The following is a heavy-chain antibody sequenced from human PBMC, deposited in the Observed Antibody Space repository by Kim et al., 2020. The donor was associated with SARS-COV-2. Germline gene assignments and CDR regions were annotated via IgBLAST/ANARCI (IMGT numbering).Heavy chain of an antibody. V-gene: IGHV4-39*07. CDR2: IYYSGST. D-gene: IGHD2-21*02. CDR3: ARGGDPFDY. Sequence: SETLSLTCTVSGGSISSSSYYWGWIRQPPGKGLEWIGSIYYSGSTYYNPSLKSRVTISVDTSKNQFSLKLSSVTAADTAVYYCARGGDPFDYWGQGTLVTVSS. J-gene: IGHJ4*02. CDR1: GGSISSSSYY.